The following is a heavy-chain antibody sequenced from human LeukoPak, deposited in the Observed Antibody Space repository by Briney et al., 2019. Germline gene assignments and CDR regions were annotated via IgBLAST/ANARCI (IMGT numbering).Heavy chain of an antibody. J-gene: IGHJ3*02. V-gene: IGHV3-66*01. CDR2: IYNGGST. Sequence: PGGSLRLSCAASGFTVSSNYMNWVRQAPGKGLEWVSVIYNGGSTYYTDSVKGRFTISRDNSKNTLYLQMNSLRAEDTAVYYCARGSGWYDAFDIWGQGTMVTVSS. D-gene: IGHD6-19*01. CDR1: GFTVSSNY. CDR3: ARGSGWYDAFDI.